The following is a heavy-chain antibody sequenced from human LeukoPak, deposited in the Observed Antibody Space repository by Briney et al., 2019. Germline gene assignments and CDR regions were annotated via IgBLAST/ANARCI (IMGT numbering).Heavy chain of an antibody. J-gene: IGHJ4*02. D-gene: IGHD6-19*01. CDR2: IYYSGST. CDR1: GGSFSSYY. V-gene: IGHV4-59*01. Sequence: SETLSLTCTVSGGSFSSYYWSWIRQPPGMGLEWIGYIYYSGSTDYNPSLKSRVTISVETSKNQFSLNLSSVTAADTAVYYCARGRLARSPYFDYWGQGTLVTASS. CDR3: ARGRLARSPYFDY.